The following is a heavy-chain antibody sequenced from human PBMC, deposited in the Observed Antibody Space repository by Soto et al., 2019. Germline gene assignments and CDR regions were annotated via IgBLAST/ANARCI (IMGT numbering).Heavy chain of an antibody. CDR3: AGSSSWPYYFDY. V-gene: IGHV3-66*01. Sequence: EVPLVESGGGLVQPGGPLRLSCAASGFTVSSNYMSWVRQAPGKGLEWVSVLYSGGNTYYAGSVKGRFTISRDNSKNTLYLQMNSLRAGDTAVYYCAGSSSWPYYFDYWGQGTLVTVSS. CDR2: LYSGGNT. D-gene: IGHD6-13*01. CDR1: GFTVSSNY. J-gene: IGHJ4*02.